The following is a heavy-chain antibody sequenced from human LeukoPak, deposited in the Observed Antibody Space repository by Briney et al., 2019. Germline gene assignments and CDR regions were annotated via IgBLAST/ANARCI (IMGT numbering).Heavy chain of an antibody. CDR2: ISWDGGST. Sequence: PGGSLRLSCAASGFTFDDYTMHWVRQAPGKGLEWVSLISWDGGSTYYADSVKGRFTISRDNSKNSLYLQMNSLRTEDTALYYCAKDIQHYDFWSGTDYYYGMDVWGQGTTVTVSS. J-gene: IGHJ6*02. CDR1: GFTFDDYT. D-gene: IGHD3-3*01. CDR3: AKDIQHYDFWSGTDYYYGMDV. V-gene: IGHV3-43*01.